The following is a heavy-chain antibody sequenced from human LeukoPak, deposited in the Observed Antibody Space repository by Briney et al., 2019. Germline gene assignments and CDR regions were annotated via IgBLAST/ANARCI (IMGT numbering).Heavy chain of an antibody. D-gene: IGHD3-3*01. Sequence: ASVKVSCKASGYTFTSYYMHGVRQAPGQGLEWMGIINPSGGSTSYAQKFQGRVTMTRDTSPSTVYMELSSLRSEDTAVYYRVLEGYDFWSGYPDYWGQGTLVTVSS. CDR1: GYTFTSYY. CDR2: INPSGGST. J-gene: IGHJ4*02. CDR3: VLEGYDFWSGYPDY. V-gene: IGHV1-46*03.